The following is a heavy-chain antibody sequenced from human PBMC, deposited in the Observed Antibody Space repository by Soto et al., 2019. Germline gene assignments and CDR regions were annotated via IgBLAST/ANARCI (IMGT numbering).Heavy chain of an antibody. CDR3: ARFSSSWYGKIDY. CDR2: IWYDGSNK. CDR1: GFTFSSYG. D-gene: IGHD6-13*01. V-gene: IGHV3-33*01. Sequence: QVQLVESGGGMVQPGKSLRLSCAASGFTFSSYGMHWVRQAPGKGLEWVAVIWYDGSNKYYADSVKGRFTISRDNSKNTLHLQMNSLRAEDTAVYYCARFSSSWYGKIDYWGQGTLVTVSS. J-gene: IGHJ4*02.